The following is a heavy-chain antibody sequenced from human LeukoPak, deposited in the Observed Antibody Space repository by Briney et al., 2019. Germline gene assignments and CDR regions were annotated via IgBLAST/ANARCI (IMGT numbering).Heavy chain of an antibody. Sequence: GGSLRLSCASSGFSFSNYVMHWVRQAPGKGLEYVSAIMPNGETRGYANSMKGRFTISRDNSKNTLYLQMGSLRAEDMAIYYCARDRDGGFAFDIWGQGSLVTVSS. J-gene: IGHJ3*02. CDR1: GFSFSNYV. CDR3: ARDRDGGFAFDI. CDR2: IMPNGETR. V-gene: IGHV3-64*01. D-gene: IGHD2-15*01.